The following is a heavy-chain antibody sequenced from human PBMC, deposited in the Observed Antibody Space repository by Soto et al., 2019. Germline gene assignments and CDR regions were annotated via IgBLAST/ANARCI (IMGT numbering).Heavy chain of an antibody. J-gene: IGHJ6*02. V-gene: IGHV4-34*01. D-gene: IGHD3-9*01. CDR3: ARDRHILTGYYYYYYGMDV. CDR2: INHSGST. CDR1: GGSFSGYY. Sequence: SETLSLTCAVYGGSFSGYYWSWIRQPPGKGLEWIGEINHSGSTNYNPSLKSRVTISVDTSKNQFSLKLSSVTAADTAVYYCARDRHILTGYYYYYYGMDVWGQGTTVTVSS.